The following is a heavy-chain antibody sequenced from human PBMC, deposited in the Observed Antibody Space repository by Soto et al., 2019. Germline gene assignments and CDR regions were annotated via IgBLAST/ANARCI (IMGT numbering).Heavy chain of an antibody. CDR2: IYYSGST. J-gene: IGHJ5*02. CDR3: ARGVCSSTSCYLVGWFDP. CDR1: GGSISSGDYY. V-gene: IGHV4-30-4*01. D-gene: IGHD2-2*01. Sequence: QVQLQESGPGLVKPSQTLSLTCTVSGGSISSGDYYWSWIRQPPGKGLEWIGYIYYSGSTYYNPCLKSRVTISVDTSKNQFSLKLSSVTAADTDVYYCARGVCSSTSCYLVGWFDPWGQGTLVTVSS.